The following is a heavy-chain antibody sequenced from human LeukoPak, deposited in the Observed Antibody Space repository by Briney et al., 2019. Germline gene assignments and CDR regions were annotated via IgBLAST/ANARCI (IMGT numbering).Heavy chain of an antibody. J-gene: IGHJ4*02. D-gene: IGHD1-26*01. CDR1: GFTFSDYY. CDR2: ISSSGSTI. V-gene: IGHV3-11*04. CDR3: ARDSAGGSLALDY. Sequence: GGSLRLSXAASGFTFSDYYMSWIRRAPGKGLEWVSYISSSGSTIYYADSVKGRFTISRDNAKNSLYLQMDSLRAEDTAVYYCARDSAGGSLALDYWGQGTLVTVSS.